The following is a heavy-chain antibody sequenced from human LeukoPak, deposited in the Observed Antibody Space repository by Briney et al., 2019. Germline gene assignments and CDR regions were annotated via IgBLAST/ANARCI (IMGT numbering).Heavy chain of an antibody. CDR2: IYYSGSS. D-gene: IGHD1-26*01. CDR3: ARDRGSNFDY. Sequence: PSETLSLTCTVSGGSISNYYWTWIRQPPGKGLEWIGYIYYSGSSNYNPSLKSRVTISVDTSKNQFSLKLSSVTAADTAVYYCARDRGSNFDYWGQGTLVTVSS. V-gene: IGHV4-59*08. J-gene: IGHJ4*02. CDR1: GGSISNYY.